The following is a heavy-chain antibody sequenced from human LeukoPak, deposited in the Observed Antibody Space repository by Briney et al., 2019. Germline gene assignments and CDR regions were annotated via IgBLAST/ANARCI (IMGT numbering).Heavy chain of an antibody. J-gene: IGHJ4*02. Sequence: SETLSLTCTVAGGSPSSYLWGWIRQPPGKGLEWIGFIHYSGSSGYNPSLRSRVTMSVDTSKNQTSLKLTSVTAADTAVYYCANKDYGSENYYLDSWAQGTLVTVSS. CDR3: ANKDYGSENYYLDS. D-gene: IGHD3-10*01. V-gene: IGHV4-59*01. CDR2: IHYSGSS. CDR1: GGSPSSYL.